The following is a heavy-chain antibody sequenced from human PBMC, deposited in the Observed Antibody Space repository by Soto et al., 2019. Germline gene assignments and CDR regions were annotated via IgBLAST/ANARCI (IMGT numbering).Heavy chain of an antibody. CDR3: GRDLLATASARWYFYYDLDV. D-gene: IGHD3-3*02. V-gene: IGHV4-59*02. J-gene: IGHJ6*02. CDR2: MFISGTI. CDR1: GASVNSYY. Sequence: PSETLSLTCSVFGASVNSYYWSWIRQSPGTGLEWIGHMFISGTIHDNPSLKSRVTMSVVSSKNQVSLKMNSVTAADTAIYYCGRDLLATASARWYFYYDLDVWGQGTAVTVSS.